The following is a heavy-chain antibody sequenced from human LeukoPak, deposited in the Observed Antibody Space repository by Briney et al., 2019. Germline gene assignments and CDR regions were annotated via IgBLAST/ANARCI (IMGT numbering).Heavy chain of an antibody. CDR1: GFTFSSYG. V-gene: IGHV3-33*01. CDR3: TGNPSAFDI. Sequence: GGSLRLSCAASGFTFSSYGMHWVRQAPGKGLEWVAVIWYDGSNKYYADSVKGRFTISRDNPKNTLYLQMNSLRAEDTAVYYCTGNPSAFDIWGQGTMVTVSS. J-gene: IGHJ3*02. D-gene: IGHD4-23*01. CDR2: IWYDGSNK.